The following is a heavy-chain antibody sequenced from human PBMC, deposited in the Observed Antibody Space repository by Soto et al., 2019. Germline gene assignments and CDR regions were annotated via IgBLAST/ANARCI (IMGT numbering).Heavy chain of an antibody. V-gene: IGHV6-1*01. CDR3: ARGVAGSGFDR. CDR2: TYYRSNWRH. Sequence: XQTLSLTCAISGDSVSSNTAAWNWIRSSPSRGLEWLGRTYYRSNWRHDYAVSVKSRITVNPDTSKNHFSLQLNSVTPDDTAVYYCARGVAGSGFDRWGQGSLVTVSS. D-gene: IGHD6-19*01. CDR1: GDSVSSNTAA. J-gene: IGHJ4*02.